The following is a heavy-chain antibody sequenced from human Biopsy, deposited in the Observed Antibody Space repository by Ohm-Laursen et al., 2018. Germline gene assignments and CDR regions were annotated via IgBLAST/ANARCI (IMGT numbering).Heavy chain of an antibody. V-gene: IGHV1-69*06. CDR3: ARSMLGASTGDDAFDV. D-gene: IGHD1-26*01. CDR1: GVTFDTYA. CDR2: FIPMFNTG. Sequence: SSVKVSCKASGVTFDTYAFGWVRQAPGQGLEWMGGFIPMFNTGKDAQNFQGRVTMTADKSTNTVYMELTSLRSDDTAMYYCARSMLGASTGDDAFDVWGQGTFVIVSS. J-gene: IGHJ3*01.